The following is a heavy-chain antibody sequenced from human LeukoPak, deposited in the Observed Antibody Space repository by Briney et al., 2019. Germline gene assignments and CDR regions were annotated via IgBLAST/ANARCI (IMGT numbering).Heavy chain of an antibody. CDR3: PREGDSRVH. CDR2: INPNSGGT. V-gene: IGHV1-2*02. D-gene: IGHD3-22*01. J-gene: IGHJ4*02. Sequence: GASVKVSCKASGYTSTDYYIHWVRQAPGQGLEWMGWINPNSGGTLYAQNFQGRVAMTRDTSITTAYMDLRWLTSDDTAVYYCPREGDSRVHWGQGTLVTVSS. CDR1: GYTSTDYY.